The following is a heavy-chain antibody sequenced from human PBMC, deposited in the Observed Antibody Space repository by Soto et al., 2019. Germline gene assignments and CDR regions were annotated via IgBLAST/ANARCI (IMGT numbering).Heavy chain of an antibody. D-gene: IGHD3-3*01. CDR2: ISGSGGST. CDR3: AKEGERITIFRVVAVRYYFDY. V-gene: IGHV3-23*01. J-gene: IGHJ4*02. CDR1: GFTFSSYA. Sequence: GGSLRLSCAASGFTFSSYAMSWVRQAPGKGLEWVSAISGSGGSTYYADSVKGRFTISRDNSKNTLYLQMNSLRAEDTAVYYCAKEGERITIFRVVAVRYYFDYWGQGTLVTVSS.